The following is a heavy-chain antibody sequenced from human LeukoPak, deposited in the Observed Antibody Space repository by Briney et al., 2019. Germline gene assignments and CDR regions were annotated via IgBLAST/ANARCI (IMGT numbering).Heavy chain of an antibody. D-gene: IGHD6-19*01. J-gene: IGHJ4*02. CDR2: IYSGGST. Sequence: GGSLRLSCAASGFTFSSYAMSWVRQAPGRGLEWVSVIYSGGSTYYADSVKGRFTISRDNSKNTLYLQMNSLRAEDTAVYYCAREGAVAALGYWGQGTLVTVSS. V-gene: IGHV3-53*01. CDR3: AREGAVAALGY. CDR1: GFTFSSYA.